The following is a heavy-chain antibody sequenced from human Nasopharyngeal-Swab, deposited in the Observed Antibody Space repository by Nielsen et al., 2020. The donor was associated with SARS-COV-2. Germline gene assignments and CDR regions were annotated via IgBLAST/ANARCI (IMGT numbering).Heavy chain of an antibody. Sequence: GGSLRLPCAASGFTFSTYGMHWVRQAPGKGLEWVAVISYDGSNKYYADSVKGRFTISRDNSKNTLYLQMNSLRAEDTAVYYCASGCISTSCYTGDAFDIWGQGTMVTVSS. CDR1: GFTFSTYG. CDR2: ISYDGSNK. J-gene: IGHJ3*02. CDR3: ASGCISTSCYTGDAFDI. D-gene: IGHD2-2*02. V-gene: IGHV3-30*03.